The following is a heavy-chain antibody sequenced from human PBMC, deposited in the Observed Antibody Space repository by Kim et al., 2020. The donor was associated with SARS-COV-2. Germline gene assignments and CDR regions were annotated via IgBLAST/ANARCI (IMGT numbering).Heavy chain of an antibody. CDR2: ISSSSSYT. Sequence: GGSLRLSCAASGFTFSDYDMSWIRQAPGKGLEWVSYISSSSSYTNYADSVKGLFTISRDNAKTSLYLQMNSLRAEDTAVYYCARVGYDYVWGSYRDYYYYYGMDIWGQGTTVTVSS. D-gene: IGHD3-16*02. CDR1: GFTFSDYD. CDR3: ARVGYDYVWGSYRDYYYYYGMDI. V-gene: IGHV3-11*05. J-gene: IGHJ6*02.